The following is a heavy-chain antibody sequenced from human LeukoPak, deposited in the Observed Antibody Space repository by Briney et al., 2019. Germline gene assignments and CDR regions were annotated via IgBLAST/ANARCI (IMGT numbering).Heavy chain of an antibody. CDR2: ISGSGGTT. V-gene: IGHV3-23*01. Sequence: GGTLRLSCAASGFTFSSYGMSRVRQAPGKGLEWVSAISGSGGTTYCADSVKGRFTISRDNSKKTLYLQMNSLRAEDTAVYYCALAAAASSSDYWGQGTLVTVSS. D-gene: IGHD6-13*01. CDR1: GFTFSSYG. CDR3: ALAAAASSSDY. J-gene: IGHJ4*02.